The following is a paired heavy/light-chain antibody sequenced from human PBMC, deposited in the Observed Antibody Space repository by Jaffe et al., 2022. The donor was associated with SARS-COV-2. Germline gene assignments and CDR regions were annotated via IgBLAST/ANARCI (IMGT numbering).Heavy chain of an antibody. V-gene: IGHV3-48*02. J-gene: IGHJ4*02. CDR2: ISSSGGTT. D-gene: IGHD3-22*01. CDR3: ARRAYYYDSGGFYIDS. Sequence: EVQLVESGGDLVRPGGSLRLCCAASGFSLSSHSMNWVRQAPGKGLEWVSYISSSGGTTYYADSVKGRFTISRDNAKNSLCLQMNSLRDEDTAVYYCARRAYYYDSGGFYIDSWGQGTLVTVSS. CDR1: GFSLSSHS.
Light chain of an antibody. J-gene: IGLJ2*01. Sequence: QPVLTQPPSASASLGASVTLTCTLSSGYSDYKVAWYQQSPGKGPRFVMRVGTGGIVGSKGDGIPDRFSVLGSGLNRYLTIRNIQEEDESDYHCGTDHGSGSNFVVVFGGGTKLTVL. CDR2: VGTGGIVG. CDR3: GTDHGSGSNFVVV. V-gene: IGLV9-49*01. CDR1: SGYSDYK.